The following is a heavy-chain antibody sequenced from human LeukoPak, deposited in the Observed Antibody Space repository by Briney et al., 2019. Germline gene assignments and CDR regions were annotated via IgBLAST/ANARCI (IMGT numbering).Heavy chain of an antibody. V-gene: IGHV1-69*04. Sequence: GASVKVSCKASGGTFSSYAISWVRQAPGQGLEWMGRIIPILGIANYAQKFQGGVTITADKSTSTAYMELSSLRSEDTAVYYCAREVRGYSYGPPGHYFDYWGQGTLVTVSS. D-gene: IGHD5-18*01. CDR2: IIPILGIA. CDR1: GGTFSSYA. J-gene: IGHJ4*02. CDR3: AREVRGYSYGPPGHYFDY.